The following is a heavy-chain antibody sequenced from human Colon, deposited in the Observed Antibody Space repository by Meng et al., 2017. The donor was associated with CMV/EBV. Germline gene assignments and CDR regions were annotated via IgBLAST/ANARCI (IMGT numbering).Heavy chain of an antibody. Sequence: ASVKVSCKASGYTFTGDDIHWVRQAPGQGLEWMGNSGGTNYAQKFQGRLTMTRDISNSTVHMELSRLRSDDTAVYYCATLPHPGLILAAFDFWGQGTLVTVSS. CDR2: SGGT. J-gene: IGHJ4*02. CDR1: GYTFTGDD. CDR3: ATLPHPGLILAAFDF. D-gene: IGHD2/OR15-2a*01. V-gene: IGHV1-2*02.